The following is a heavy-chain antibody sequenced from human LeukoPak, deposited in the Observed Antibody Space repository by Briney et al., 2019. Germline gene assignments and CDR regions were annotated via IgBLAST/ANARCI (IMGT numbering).Heavy chain of an antibody. J-gene: IGHJ4*01. Sequence: PGGSLRLSCAASGFTLSSYAMSWVGQAPGKGLEWVSAISGSGGSTYYADSVKGRFTISRDNSKNTLYLQMNSLRAEDTAVYYCAKDGYSSSSRDFGYWAHGTLVTVSS. CDR1: GFTLSSYA. CDR2: ISGSGGST. CDR3: AKDGYSSSSRDFGY. D-gene: IGHD6-6*01. V-gene: IGHV3-23*01.